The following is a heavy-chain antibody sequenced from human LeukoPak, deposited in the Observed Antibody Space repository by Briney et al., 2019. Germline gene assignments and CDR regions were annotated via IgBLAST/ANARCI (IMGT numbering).Heavy chain of an antibody. D-gene: IGHD3/OR15-3a*01. CDR2: ISDSGGRT. J-gene: IGHJ4*02. V-gene: IGHV3-23*01. CDR1: GITLSNYG. Sequence: GGSLRLSCAVSGITLSNYGMNWVRQAPGKGLEWVAGISDSGGRTNYADSVKGRFTISRDNPKNTLYLQLKSLRAEDRAVYFCAKRGVVIRVILVGFHKEAYYFESWGQGALVTVSS. CDR3: AKRGVVIRVILVGFHKEAYYFES.